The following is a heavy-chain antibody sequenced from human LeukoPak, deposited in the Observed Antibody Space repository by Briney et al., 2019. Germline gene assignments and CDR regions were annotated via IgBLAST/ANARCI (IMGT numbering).Heavy chain of an antibody. V-gene: IGHV3-21*01. CDR3: ARGASVVPGIDNAFDI. J-gene: IGHJ3*02. CDR2: ISTSSSYI. CDR1: GFTFSSYE. D-gene: IGHD6-19*01. Sequence: GGSLRLSCAASGFTFSSYEMNWVRQAPGKGLEWVSSISTSSSYINYADSVKGRFTISRDNAKKSLYLQMNSLRADDTALYYCARGASVVPGIDNAFDIWGQGTMVTVSS.